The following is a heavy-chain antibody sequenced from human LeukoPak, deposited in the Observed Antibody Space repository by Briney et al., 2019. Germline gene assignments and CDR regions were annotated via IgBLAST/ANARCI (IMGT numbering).Heavy chain of an antibody. Sequence: SETLSLTCTVSGGSISSYYWSWIRQPPGKGLEWIGYIYYSGSNNYNPSLTSRVTISVDTSKNQFSLKLSSVTAADTAVYYCARLSGDFWSGYSDYWGQGTLVTVSS. V-gene: IGHV4-59*08. CDR2: IYYSGSN. J-gene: IGHJ4*02. D-gene: IGHD3-3*01. CDR3: ARLSGDFWSGYSDY. CDR1: GGSISSYY.